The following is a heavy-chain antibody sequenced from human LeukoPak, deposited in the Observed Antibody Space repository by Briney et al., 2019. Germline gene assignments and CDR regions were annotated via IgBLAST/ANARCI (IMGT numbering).Heavy chain of an antibody. Sequence: PSETLSLTCTVSGGSISSSSYYWGWLRQPPGTGLEWIGEINHSGSTNYNPSLKSRVTISVDTSKNQFSLKLSSVTAADTAVYYCARGRIAVAGKGNRRNWFDPWGQGTLVTVSS. CDR1: GGSISSSSYY. J-gene: IGHJ5*02. CDR2: INHSGST. CDR3: ARGRIAVAGKGNRRNWFDP. D-gene: IGHD6-19*01. V-gene: IGHV4-39*07.